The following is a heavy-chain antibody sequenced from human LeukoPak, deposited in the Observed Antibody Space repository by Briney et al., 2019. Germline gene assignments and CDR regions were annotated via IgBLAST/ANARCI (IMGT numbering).Heavy chain of an antibody. CDR1: GYTFISYG. CDR2: ISVYKGVT. CDR3: ARVDDIAVVAAAAPHYEY. J-gene: IGHJ4*02. D-gene: IGHD2-15*01. Sequence: GASVKVSCKPSGYTFISYGISWVRQAPGQGLEWVGWISVYKGVTDYAQKFQGRVAMTTDTSTSTVYMELMSLTFEDTAVYYCARVDDIAVVAAAAPHYEYWGQGTLVTVSS. V-gene: IGHV1-18*01.